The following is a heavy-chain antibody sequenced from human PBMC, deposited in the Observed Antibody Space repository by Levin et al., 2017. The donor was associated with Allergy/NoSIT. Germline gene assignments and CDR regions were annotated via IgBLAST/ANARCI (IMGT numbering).Heavy chain of an antibody. CDR2: INHSGTT. V-gene: IGHV4-34*01. CDR1: GGSFSDYY. D-gene: IGHD5-18*01. Sequence: SETLSLTCAVYGGSFSDYYWSWIRQPPGKGLEWIGEINHSGTTNYNPSLKSRFTISVDTSKNQFSLKLSSVTAADTAVYYCARSYSWSNWFDSWGQGTLVTVSS. J-gene: IGHJ5*01. CDR3: ARSYSWSNWFDS.